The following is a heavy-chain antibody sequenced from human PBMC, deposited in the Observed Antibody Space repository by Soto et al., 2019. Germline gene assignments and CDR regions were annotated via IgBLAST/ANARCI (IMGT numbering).Heavy chain of an antibody. J-gene: IGHJ4*02. CDR3: ARDSMTTGPGYY. V-gene: IGHV1-69*13. Sequence: GASVKDSCKASGGTFSSSAISWVRQAPGQGLEWMGGIIPIFGTANYAQKFQGRVTITADESTSTAYMELNSLRSEDTAVYYCARDSMTTGPGYYWGQGTLVTVSS. CDR2: IIPIFGTA. D-gene: IGHD4-4*01. CDR1: GGTFSSSA.